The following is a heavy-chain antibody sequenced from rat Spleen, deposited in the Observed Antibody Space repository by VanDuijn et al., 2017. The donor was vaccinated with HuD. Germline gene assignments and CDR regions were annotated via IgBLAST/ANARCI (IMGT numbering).Heavy chain of an antibody. V-gene: IGHV5S13*01. CDR3: AKDGSRYGYTHFDY. Sequence: EVQLVESGGGLVQPGRSLKLSCAASGFTFSNYDMAWVRQAPTKGLEWVASISTSGGSTYYPDSVKGRFTISRNNAENTVYLQMNSLRSEDTATYYCAKDGSRYGYTHFDYWGQGVMVTVSS. J-gene: IGHJ2*01. D-gene: IGHD1-4*01. CDR1: GFTFSNYD. CDR2: ISTSGGST.